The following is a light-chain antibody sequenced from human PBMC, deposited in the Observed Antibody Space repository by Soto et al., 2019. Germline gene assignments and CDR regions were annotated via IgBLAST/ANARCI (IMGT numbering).Light chain of an antibody. J-gene: IGLJ3*02. V-gene: IGLV2-11*01. Sequence: QFALTQPRSVSGSPGQSVTISCTGTSSDVGAYNYVSWCQQRPGKAPRLMIYDVGVRPSGVPDRFSASKSGNTASLTISGLQAEDEADYYCCSYAGSYAWVFGGGTQVTVL. CDR1: SSDVGAYNY. CDR3: CSYAGSYAWV. CDR2: DVG.